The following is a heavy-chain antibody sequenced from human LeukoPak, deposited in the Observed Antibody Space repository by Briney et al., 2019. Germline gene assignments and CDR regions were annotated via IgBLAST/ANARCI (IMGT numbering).Heavy chain of an antibody. Sequence: PSETLSLTCAVSGVSISPYYWAWIRQPPGKGLEWIGYIHTSGSNNQFPSLKSRVTISVDKSKNHFSLRLTSVTAADTAVYYCARLSAAVHLGAFDLWGQGTMVTVSS. CDR3: ARLSAAVHLGAFDL. CDR1: GVSISPYY. V-gene: IGHV4-4*09. D-gene: IGHD3-3*01. J-gene: IGHJ3*01. CDR2: IHTSGSN.